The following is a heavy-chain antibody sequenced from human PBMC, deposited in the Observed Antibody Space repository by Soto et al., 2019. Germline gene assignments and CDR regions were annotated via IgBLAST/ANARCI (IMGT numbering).Heavy chain of an antibody. CDR3: ARGHSTDCSNGVCSFFYNHEMDV. V-gene: IGHV1-2*04. CDR2: INPKSGGT. CDR1: GYSFTDYH. J-gene: IGHJ6*02. D-gene: IGHD2-8*01. Sequence: SVKVSCKASGYSFTDYHIHWVRQAPGQGLEWLGRINPKSGGTSTAQKFQGWVTMTRDRSISTVYMELTRLRSDDTAVYFCARGHSTDCSNGVCSFFYNHEMDVWGQGTTVTVSS.